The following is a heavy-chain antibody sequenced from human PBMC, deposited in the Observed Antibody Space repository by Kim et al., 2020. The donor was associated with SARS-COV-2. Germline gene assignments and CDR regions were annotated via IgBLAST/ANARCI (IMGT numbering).Heavy chain of an antibody. CDR2: IRIKAYGETT. J-gene: IGHJ4*01. Sequence: GGSLRLSCTASGFNFRDYGLIWVRQAPGKGLEWVGLIRIKAYGETTEYAASVKVRFTISRDDSKSIAYLQMNTLKTEDTAEYYCTREPGSDWNYVFEYWG. CDR3: TREPGSDWNYVFEY. CDR1: GFNFRDYG. V-gene: IGHV3-49*04. D-gene: IGHD1-7*01.